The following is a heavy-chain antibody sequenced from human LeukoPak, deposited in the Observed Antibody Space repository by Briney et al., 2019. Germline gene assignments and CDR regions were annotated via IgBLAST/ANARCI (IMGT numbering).Heavy chain of an antibody. CDR2: ISGSGGST. CDR1: GFTFSSYA. V-gene: IGHV3-23*01. D-gene: IGHD5-18*01. Sequence: GGSLRLSCVASGFTFSSYAMTWVRQAPGEGLEWVSAISGSGGSTYYADSVKGRFTISRDNSKNTLYLQMDSLRAEDTAVYYCAQDGTWIQLWLHSWGQGTLVTVSS. CDR3: AQDGTWIQLWLHS. J-gene: IGHJ5*02.